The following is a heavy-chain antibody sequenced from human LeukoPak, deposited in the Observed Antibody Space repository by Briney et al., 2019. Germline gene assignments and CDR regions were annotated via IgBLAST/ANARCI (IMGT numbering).Heavy chain of an antibody. J-gene: IGHJ6*03. CDR2: IYHSGRT. V-gene: IGHV4-38-2*02. D-gene: IGHD6-13*01. CDR1: GYSISSGYY. CDR3: ARSPSSSWSGPYYYYYYMDV. Sequence: PSETLSLTCTVSGYSISSGYYWGWIRQPPGKGLEWIGSIYHSGRTFYNPSLKSRVTISVDTSKNQFSLKLSSVTAADTAVYYCARSPSSSWSGPYYYYYYMDVWGKGTTVTISS.